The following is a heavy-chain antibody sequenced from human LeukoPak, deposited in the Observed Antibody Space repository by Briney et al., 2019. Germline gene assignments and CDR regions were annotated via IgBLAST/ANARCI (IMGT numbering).Heavy chain of an antibody. CDR1: GYSFTSYW. V-gene: IGHV5-51*01. J-gene: IGHJ3*02. Sequence: GASLNISCKGSGYSFTSYWIGWVRQMPGKGLEWMGIIYPGDSDTRYSPSFRGQATISADTSISTAYLQWSSLKASDTAMYYCARHRLPAYYYDSSGSPGDAFDIWGQGTMVTVSS. D-gene: IGHD3-22*01. CDR3: ARHRLPAYYYDSSGSPGDAFDI. CDR2: IYPGDSDT.